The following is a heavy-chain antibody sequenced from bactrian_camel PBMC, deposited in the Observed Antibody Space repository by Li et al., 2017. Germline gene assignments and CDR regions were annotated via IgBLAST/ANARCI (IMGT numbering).Heavy chain of an antibody. CDR3: AADQRQTGAILSSGWNFQF. V-gene: IGHV3-2*01. D-gene: IGHD2*01. CDR1: TGSVVAYY. CDR2: ISTTGSTT. J-gene: IGHJ4*01. Sequence: HVQLVESGGGSVQAGGSLKLSCTASTGSVVAYYMGWFRQSPQNEREAVATISTTGSTTYYADSVKGRFTISRDNVNNTLYLEMKNLQPEDTAMYYCAADQRQTGAILSSGWNFQFRGQGTQVTVS.